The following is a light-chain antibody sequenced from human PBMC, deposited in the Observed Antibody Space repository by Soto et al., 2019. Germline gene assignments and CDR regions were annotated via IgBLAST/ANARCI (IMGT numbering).Light chain of an antibody. V-gene: IGKV4-1*01. CDR3: QQYYSTPIT. CDR1: QRVLYSSNNNKH. Sequence: DIVMTQSPDSLAVSLGERATINCKPSQRVLYSSNNNKHLAWYQQKPGQPPKLLIYWASTRESGVPDRFSGSGSGTDFTLTISSLQAEDVAVYYCQQYYSTPITFGQGTRLEMK. CDR2: WAS. J-gene: IGKJ5*01.